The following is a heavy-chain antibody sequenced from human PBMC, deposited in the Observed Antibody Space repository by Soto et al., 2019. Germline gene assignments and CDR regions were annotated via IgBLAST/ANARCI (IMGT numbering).Heavy chain of an antibody. D-gene: IGHD6-13*01. Sequence: GGSVRLYXAASGITFIADAMSWVRQAPGKGLEWVSAISGSGATTYYADSVKGRFTISRDKSKNTLYLQMNSLRAEDTALYYCAKSFSSNWYDYFDYWGQGSLVTVSS. CDR2: ISGSGATT. V-gene: IGHV3-23*01. CDR3: AKSFSSNWYDYFDY. CDR1: GITFIADA. J-gene: IGHJ4*02.